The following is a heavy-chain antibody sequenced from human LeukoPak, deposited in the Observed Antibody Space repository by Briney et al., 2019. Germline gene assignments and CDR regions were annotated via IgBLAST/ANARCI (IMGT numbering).Heavy chain of an antibody. J-gene: IGHJ4*02. CDR3: AIVSDCSSTSCYVNY. CDR2: INHSGST. D-gene: IGHD2-2*01. CDR1: GGSFSGYY. V-gene: IGHV4-34*01. Sequence: SETLSLTCAVYGGSFSGYYWSWIRQPPGKGLEWIREINHSGSTNYNTSLKRRVTISVDPSKNQFSLKLSSVTAADTAVYYCAIVSDCSSTSCYVNYWGQGTLVTVSS.